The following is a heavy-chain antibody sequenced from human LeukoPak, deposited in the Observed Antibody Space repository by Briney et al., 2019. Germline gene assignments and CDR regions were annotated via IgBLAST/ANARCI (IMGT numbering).Heavy chain of an antibody. CDR3: AKGTTGCSSTSCYGFDY. V-gene: IGHV3-23*01. CDR1: GFTFSSYA. J-gene: IGHJ4*02. Sequence: GGSLRLSCAAAGFTFSSYAMSWVRQAPGKGLEWVSAISGSGGSTYYADSVKGRFTFSRDNSKNTLYLQMSSLTAEDTAVYYCAKGTTGCSSTSCYGFDYWGQGTLVTVSS. D-gene: IGHD2-2*01. CDR2: ISGSGGST.